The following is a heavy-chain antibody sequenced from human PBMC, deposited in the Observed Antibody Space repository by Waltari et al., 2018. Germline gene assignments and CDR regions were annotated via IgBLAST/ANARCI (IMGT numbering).Heavy chain of an antibody. J-gene: IGHJ4*02. Sequence: QVQLVQSGAEVKKPGASVQVSCKTSGYSFTNYYIHWVRQAPGQGLEWMGINNPDGRTVYAQKFQGRVIMTSDTSTTTGYMGLGSLRSEDTAVYYCARDRECFTMNCHDESDFWGQGTRVTVSA. CDR2: NNPDGRT. V-gene: IGHV1-46*01. CDR3: ARDRECFTMNCHDESDF. CDR1: GYSFTNYY. D-gene: IGHD3-22*01.